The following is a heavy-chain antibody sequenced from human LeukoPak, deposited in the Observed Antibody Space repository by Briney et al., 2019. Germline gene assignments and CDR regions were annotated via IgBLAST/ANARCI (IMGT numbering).Heavy chain of an antibody. D-gene: IGHD6-19*01. CDR1: GGSISSYY. V-gene: IGHV4-59*01. CDR3: ARQDYTTGWYFLDQ. CDR2: IYYSGGT. Sequence: SETLSLTCTVSGGSISSYYWTWIRQPPGKGLGLEWIGYIYYSGGTNYNPSLKSRVTISIDTSKNQVSLKLSSVTAADTAMYYCARQDYTTGWYFLDQWGQGTLVTVSS. J-gene: IGHJ4*02.